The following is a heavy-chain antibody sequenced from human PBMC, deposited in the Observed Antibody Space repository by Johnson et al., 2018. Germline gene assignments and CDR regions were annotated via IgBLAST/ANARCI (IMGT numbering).Heavy chain of an antibody. CDR3: ATTREDGDYYCYYAMYV. J-gene: IGHJ6*02. CDR2: IIPILGTS. D-gene: IGHD4-17*01. V-gene: IGHV1-69*01. Sequence: QVQLQESGAQVKKPGSSVKVSCKASGGTFISYAISWVRQAPGQGLEWMGGIIPILGTSNYAQKFQGRVTITADESTSTAYMELSSLRSEDTAVYYCATTREDGDYYCYYAMYVWGQGTTVTVSS. CDR1: GGTFISYA.